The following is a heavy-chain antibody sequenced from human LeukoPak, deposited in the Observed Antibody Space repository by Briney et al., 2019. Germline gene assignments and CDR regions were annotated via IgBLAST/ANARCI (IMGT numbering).Heavy chain of an antibody. Sequence: SETLSLTCTVSGGSISSGSYYWSWIRQPAGKGLEWIGRIYTSGSTNYNPSLKSRVTMSLDTSKNQFSLGLTSVTAADTAVYYCAREVASLDYWGQGTLVTVSS. V-gene: IGHV4-61*02. CDR2: IYTSGST. J-gene: IGHJ4*02. D-gene: IGHD2-21*01. CDR3: AREVASLDY. CDR1: GGSISSGSYY.